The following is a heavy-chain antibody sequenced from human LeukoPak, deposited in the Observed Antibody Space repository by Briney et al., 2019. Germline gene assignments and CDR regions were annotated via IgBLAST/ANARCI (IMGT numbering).Heavy chain of an antibody. Sequence: GGSLRLSCAASGFTFSSYAMSWVRQAPGKGLEWVSAISGSGGSTYYADSVKGRFTISRDNSKNTLYLQMNSLRAEDTAVYYCARDPRTVATNLEPFFDYWGQGTLVTVSS. CDR3: ARDPRTVATNLEPFFDY. CDR2: ISGSGGST. J-gene: IGHJ4*02. CDR1: GFTFSSYA. D-gene: IGHD5-24*01. V-gene: IGHV3-23*01.